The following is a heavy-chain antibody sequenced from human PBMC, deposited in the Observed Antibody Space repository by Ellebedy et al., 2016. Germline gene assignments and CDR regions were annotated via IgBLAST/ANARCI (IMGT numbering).Heavy chain of an antibody. Sequence: GGSLRLSCAASEFSFSSYYMSWVRQAPGKGLEWLANVKKDGSEQYYADSVKGRFTISRDNARNLVHLHMNGLRGEDTAAYYCARDPYSDYDWDLNGALDIWGQGTMVTIS. CDR2: VKKDGSEQ. J-gene: IGHJ3*02. D-gene: IGHD5-12*01. CDR1: EFSFSSYY. V-gene: IGHV3-7*01. CDR3: ARDPYSDYDWDLNGALDI.